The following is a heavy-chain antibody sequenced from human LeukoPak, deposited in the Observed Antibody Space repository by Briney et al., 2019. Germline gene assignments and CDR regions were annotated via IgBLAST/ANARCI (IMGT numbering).Heavy chain of an antibody. Sequence: PGGSLRLSCAVSGFSVSSNYVSWIRQAPGKGLEWVSVIYSGGSTYYADSVKGRFTISRDNSKNTLYLQVNSLRVEDTAVYYCAKDLPSHYYGSGSYYTYWGQGTLVTVSS. D-gene: IGHD3-10*01. CDR2: IYSGGST. CDR3: AKDLPSHYYGSGSYYTY. J-gene: IGHJ4*02. CDR1: GFSVSSNY. V-gene: IGHV3-66*01.